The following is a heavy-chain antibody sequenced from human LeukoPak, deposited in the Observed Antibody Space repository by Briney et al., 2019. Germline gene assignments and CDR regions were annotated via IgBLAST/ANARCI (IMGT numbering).Heavy chain of an antibody. V-gene: IGHV5-51*01. D-gene: IGHD4-23*01. CDR2: IYPGDSDT. J-gene: IGHJ4*02. CDR1: GYXFTDYW. CDR3: ARPSSLYGGTSEDY. Sequence: GESLKISCNASGYXFTDYWIFWVRQMPGKGLEWMGAIYPGDSDTRYSPSLDGQVTISADKSVSTTYLQWNSLQASDTAMYYCARPSSLYGGTSEDYWGQGTLVTVSS.